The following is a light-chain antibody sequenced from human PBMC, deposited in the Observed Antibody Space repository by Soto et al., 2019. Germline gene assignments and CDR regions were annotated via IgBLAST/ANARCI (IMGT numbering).Light chain of an antibody. CDR1: QSVSSSY. CDR2: GAS. V-gene: IGKV3-20*01. Sequence: EIVLTQSPGTLSLSPGERATLSCRASQSVSSSYLAWYQQKPGQAPRLLIYGASSRATGIPDRFSGSGSGTDFTLTISKLEPEDFAVYYWQQSGSSPRTFGQGTKVEI. J-gene: IGKJ1*01. CDR3: QQSGSSPRT.